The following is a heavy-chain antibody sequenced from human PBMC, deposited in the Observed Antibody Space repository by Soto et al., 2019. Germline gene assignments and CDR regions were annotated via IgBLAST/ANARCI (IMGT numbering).Heavy chain of an antibody. CDR3: TRVARFGINQWLTY. V-gene: IGHV4-59*01. CDR1: GGSISGFS. CDR2: ISYIGST. Sequence: QLQLQESGPRLVKPSETLSLTCTVSGGSISGFSWSWVRQPPGKALEWIGHISYIGSTNYNPSLKSRVTISVDTSKNQFSLKLSSVTAADTAVYYCTRVARFGINQWLTYWGQGTLVTVSS. D-gene: IGHD6-19*01. J-gene: IGHJ4*02.